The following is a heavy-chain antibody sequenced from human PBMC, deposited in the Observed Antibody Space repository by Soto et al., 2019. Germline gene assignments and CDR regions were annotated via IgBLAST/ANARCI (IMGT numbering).Heavy chain of an antibody. CDR1: GGSLSSSSYY. D-gene: IGHD6-13*01. V-gene: IGHV4-39*01. Sequence: SETLSLTCTVSGGSLSSSSYYWGWIRQPPGKGLEWIVSIYYSGSTYYNPSLKSRVTIYVDTSKNQFSLKLSSVTAADTAVYYCASTWGAAAGTGYYYGMDVWGQGTTVTVSS. CDR3: ASTWGAAAGTGYYYGMDV. J-gene: IGHJ6*02. CDR2: IYYSGST.